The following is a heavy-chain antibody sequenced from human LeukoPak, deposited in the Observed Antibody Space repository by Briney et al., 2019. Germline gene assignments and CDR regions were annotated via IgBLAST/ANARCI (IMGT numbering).Heavy chain of an antibody. CDR1: GFTFSSYS. CDR3: ARDYGGSSPFDY. J-gene: IGHJ4*02. V-gene: IGHV3-21*01. CDR2: ISSSSSYI. D-gene: IGHD4-23*01. Sequence: GGSLRLSCAASGFTFSSYSMNWVRQAPGKGLEWVSSISSSSSYIYYADSVKGRFTISRDNANNSLYLQMNSLRAEDTAVYYCARDYGGSSPFDYWGQGTLVTVSS.